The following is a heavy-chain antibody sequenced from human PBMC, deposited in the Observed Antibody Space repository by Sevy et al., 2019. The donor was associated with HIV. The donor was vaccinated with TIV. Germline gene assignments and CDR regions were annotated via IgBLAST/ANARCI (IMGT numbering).Heavy chain of an antibody. D-gene: IGHD2-15*01. Sequence: GGSLRLSCTASGFTFGDYAMSWFRQAPGKGLEWVGFIRSKAYGGTTEYAASVKGRFTISRDYSKSIAYLQMNSLKTEDTAVYYCTRGGDGFIVGVVAADAFDIWGQGTMVTVSS. CDR3: TRGGDGFIVGVVAADAFDI. V-gene: IGHV3-49*03. CDR1: GFTFGDYA. J-gene: IGHJ3*02. CDR2: IRSKAYGGTT.